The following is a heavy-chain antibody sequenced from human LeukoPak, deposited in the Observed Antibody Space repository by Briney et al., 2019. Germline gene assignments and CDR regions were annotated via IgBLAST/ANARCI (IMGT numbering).Heavy chain of an antibody. Sequence: ASVKVSCKASGYTFTSYGISWVRQAPGQGLEWMGWISAYNGNTNYAQKLQGRVTMTTDTSTSTAYMELRSLRSDDTAVYYCARDLIVGATRGYYYYYMDVWGKGTTVTVSS. J-gene: IGHJ6*03. V-gene: IGHV1-18*01. D-gene: IGHD1-26*01. CDR1: GYTFTSYG. CDR2: ISAYNGNT. CDR3: ARDLIVGATRGYYYYYMDV.